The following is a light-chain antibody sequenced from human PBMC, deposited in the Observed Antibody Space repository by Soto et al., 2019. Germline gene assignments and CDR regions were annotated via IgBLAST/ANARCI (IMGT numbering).Light chain of an antibody. CDR2: EVS. CDR3: SSYTASSTYV. CDR1: SSDVGGYNF. J-gene: IGLJ1*01. V-gene: IGLV2-14*01. Sequence: QSVLNQPASVSGSPGQSITISCTGTSSDVGGYNFVSWYQQHPGKVPKLMIYEVSNRPSGVSNRFSGSKSANTASLTISGLQAEDEADYYCSSYTASSTYVFGTGTKVTVL.